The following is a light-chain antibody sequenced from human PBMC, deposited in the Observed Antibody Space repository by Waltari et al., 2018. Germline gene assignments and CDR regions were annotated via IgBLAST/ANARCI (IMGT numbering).Light chain of an antibody. CDR2: DAS. CDR3: QNRINCLCP. CDR1: HNVSRY. Sequence: EIVLTQSPATLSSSPGERSTTSCRASHNVSRYLAWYQQTPGKAPRLLIYDASTSATGIPAMFSGSVSGKDYTLTICSPEPEDFAVYYGQNRINCLCPSGAGTKVEIK. V-gene: IGKV3-11*01. J-gene: IGKJ1*01.